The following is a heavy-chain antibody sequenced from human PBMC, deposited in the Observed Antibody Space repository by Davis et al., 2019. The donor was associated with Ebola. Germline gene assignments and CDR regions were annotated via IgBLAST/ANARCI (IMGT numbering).Heavy chain of an antibody. CDR1: GFTFDDYA. CDR2: ISWNSGSI. D-gene: IGHD3-3*01. CDR3: ARNDDSGWL. V-gene: IGHV3-9*01. Sequence: SLKISCAASGFTFDDYAMHWVRQAPGKGLEWVSGISWNSGSIGYADSVKGRFTISRDDAKNSLYLQMNSLRAEDTALYYCARNDDSGWLWGQGTLVTVSS. J-gene: IGHJ4*02.